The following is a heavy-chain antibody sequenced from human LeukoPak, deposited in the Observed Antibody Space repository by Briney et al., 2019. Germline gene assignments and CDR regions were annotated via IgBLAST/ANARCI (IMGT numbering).Heavy chain of an antibody. D-gene: IGHD5-24*01. CDR1: GFTFSSYE. V-gene: IGHV3-48*03. Sequence: GGSLRLSCAAPGFTFSSYEMNWVRQAPGKGLEWVSYISSSGSTIYYADSVKGRFTISRDNAKNSLYLQMNSLRAEDTAVYYCAIEMATISDAFDIWGQGTMVTVSS. CDR3: AIEMATISDAFDI. J-gene: IGHJ3*02. CDR2: ISSSGSTI.